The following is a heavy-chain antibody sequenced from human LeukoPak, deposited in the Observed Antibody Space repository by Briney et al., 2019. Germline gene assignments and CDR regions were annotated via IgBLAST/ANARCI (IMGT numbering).Heavy chain of an antibody. D-gene: IGHD3-10*01. CDR3: ARLNPIIIVPGVNYYYHSMDV. CDR2: IHNSGRT. Sequence: TSETLSLTCTVSGGSFNSYYWSWIRQPPGKGLEWIGYIHNSGRTNYSPSLESRVTISVDTSKNQFSLKLTSVTAADTAVYYCARLNPIIIVPGVNYYYHSMDVWARRTTVTVSS. V-gene: IGHV4-59*08. CDR1: GGSFNSYY. J-gene: IGHJ6*02.